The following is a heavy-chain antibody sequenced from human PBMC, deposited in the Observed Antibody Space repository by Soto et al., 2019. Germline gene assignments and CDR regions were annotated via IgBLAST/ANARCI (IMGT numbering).Heavy chain of an antibody. Sequence: KISCKGSGYSFTSYWIGWVRQMPGKGLEWMGIIYPGDSDTRYSPSFQGQVTISADKSISTAYLQWSSLKASDTAMYHCARGSGWLQFEADFYGIGVWGQGTTVTVSS. D-gene: IGHD5-12*01. CDR3: ARGSGWLQFEADFYGIGV. J-gene: IGHJ6*02. CDR1: GYSFTSYW. V-gene: IGHV5-51*01. CDR2: IYPGDSDT.